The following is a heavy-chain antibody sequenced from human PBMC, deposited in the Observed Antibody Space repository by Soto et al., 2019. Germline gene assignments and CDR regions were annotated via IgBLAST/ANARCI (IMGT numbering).Heavy chain of an antibody. J-gene: IGHJ4*02. Sequence: PGGSLRLSCAASGFTFSSYGMHWVRQAPGKGLEWVAVISYDGSNKYYADSVKGRFTTSRDNSKNTLYLQMNSLRAEDTAVYYCAKELATGTTLFDYWGQGTLVTVSS. CDR2: ISYDGSNK. D-gene: IGHD1-7*01. CDR1: GFTFSSYG. CDR3: AKELATGTTLFDY. V-gene: IGHV3-30*18.